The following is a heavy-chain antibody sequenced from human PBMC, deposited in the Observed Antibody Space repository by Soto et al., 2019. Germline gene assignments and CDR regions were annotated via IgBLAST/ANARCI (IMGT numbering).Heavy chain of an antibody. V-gene: IGHV3-23*01. CDR3: AKCAGSGWFPDY. J-gene: IGHJ4*02. CDR1: GFTFSSYA. Sequence: EVQLLESGGGLVQPGGSLRLSCAASGFTFSSYAMRWVRQAPGKGLEWVSAISGSGNNTYYADSVKGRFTISRDNSKNTLYLQVSSLRAEETGVYYCAKCAGSGWFPDYWGQGTLVTVSS. CDR2: ISGSGNNT. D-gene: IGHD6-19*01.